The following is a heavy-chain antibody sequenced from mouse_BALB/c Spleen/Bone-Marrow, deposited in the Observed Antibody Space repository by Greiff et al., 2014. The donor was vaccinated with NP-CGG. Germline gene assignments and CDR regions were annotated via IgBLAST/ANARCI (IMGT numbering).Heavy chain of an antibody. V-gene: IGHV1S41*01. CDR1: GYTFTNYW. J-gene: IGHJ1*01. Sequence: DLVKPGASVKLSCKTSGYTFTNYWINWIKQRPGQGLEWLGRIAPGSGSTYYNEMFKVKAPLTVDTSSSTAYIQLSSLSSENSAVYVCARERYGYDGWYFDVWGAGTTVTVSS. D-gene: IGHD2-2*01. CDR3: ARERYGYDGWYFDV. CDR2: IAPGSGST.